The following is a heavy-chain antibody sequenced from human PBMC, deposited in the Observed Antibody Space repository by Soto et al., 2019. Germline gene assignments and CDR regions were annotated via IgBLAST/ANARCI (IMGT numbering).Heavy chain of an antibody. D-gene: IGHD6-19*01. CDR3: ARLGSSGWYQGSYFDY. CDR1: GGSITRNNHF. Sequence: QLQLQESGPGLVKASETLSLTCTVSGGSITRNNHFWGWIRQSPGKGLEWIGSIQYGGTTNYNPSRKRRVIMSAESSKNQFSLMMNSVTAADTAVYYCARLGSSGWYQGSYFDYWGQGTLVTVSS. V-gene: IGHV4-39*01. J-gene: IGHJ4*02. CDR2: IQYGGTT.